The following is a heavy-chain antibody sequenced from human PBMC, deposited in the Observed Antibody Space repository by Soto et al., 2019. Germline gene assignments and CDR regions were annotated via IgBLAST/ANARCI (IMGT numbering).Heavy chain of an antibody. V-gene: IGHV3-33*01. CDR1: GFTFSSYV. D-gene: IGHD2-2*01. CDR3: AREKWCSSTSCFEGFDY. Sequence: GGSLRLSCGASGFTFSSYVMHWVRQAPGKGLEWVAVIWYDGSNKYYADSVQGRFTISRDNSKNTLYLQMNSLRAEDTAVYYCAREKWCSSTSCFEGFDYWGQGTVVTVSS. J-gene: IGHJ4*02. CDR2: IWYDGSNK.